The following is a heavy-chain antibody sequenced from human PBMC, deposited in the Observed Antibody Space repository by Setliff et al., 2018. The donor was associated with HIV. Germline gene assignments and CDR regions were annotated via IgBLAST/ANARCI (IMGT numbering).Heavy chain of an antibody. D-gene: IGHD3-10*01. CDR3: AREVNIPVRGITDDAFVI. V-gene: IGHV4-30-4*08. J-gene: IGHJ3*02. CDR2: IYYSGNS. Sequence: SQTLSLTCTVSGASMSSGDYYWSWIRQPPGKGLEWIGYIYYSGNSYYNPSLKSRVTLSVDTSKNQFSLKVNSVTAADTAVYYCAREVNIPVRGITDDAFVIWGQGTMVTVS. CDR1: GASMSSGDYY.